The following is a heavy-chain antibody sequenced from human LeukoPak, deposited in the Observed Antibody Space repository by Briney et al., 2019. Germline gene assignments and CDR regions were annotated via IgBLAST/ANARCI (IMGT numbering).Heavy chain of an antibody. D-gene: IGHD1-26*01. CDR3: ARGMSGSLDY. CDR2: IWYDGSNK. Sequence: GRSLRLSCAASGFTFSSYGMHLVRQAPGKGLEWVAVIWYDGSNKYYADSVKGRFTISRDNSKNTLYLQMNSLRAEDTAVYYCARGMSGSLDYWGQGTLVTVSS. CDR1: GFTFSSYG. J-gene: IGHJ4*02. V-gene: IGHV3-33*01.